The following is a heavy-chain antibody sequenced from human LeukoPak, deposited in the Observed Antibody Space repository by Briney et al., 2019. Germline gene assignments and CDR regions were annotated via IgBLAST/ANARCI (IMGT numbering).Heavy chain of an antibody. D-gene: IGHD3-22*01. CDR2: ISGSGGST. V-gene: IGHV3-23*01. Sequence: GGSLRLSCAASGFTLSGYAMSWVCRALGRGGGRVSGISGSGGSTYYADSVKGRFTISRDNSKNTQYLQMTSLRAEDTAVYYCAKDQVWIVVGSFDYWGQGTLVTVSS. J-gene: IGHJ4*02. CDR3: AKDQVWIVVGSFDY. CDR1: GFTLSGYA.